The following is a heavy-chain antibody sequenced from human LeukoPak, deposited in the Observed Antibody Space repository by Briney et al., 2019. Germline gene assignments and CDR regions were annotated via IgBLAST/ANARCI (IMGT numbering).Heavy chain of an antibody. CDR1: GYTFTSHY. V-gene: IGHV1-46*01. CDR2: INPSGGST. D-gene: IGHD3-10*01. Sequence: ASVKVSCKASGYTFTSHYINWVRQAPGQGLEWMGIINPSGGSTNYAQKFQDRVTMTRDTSTSTVCMDLSSLRSEDTAVYYCARSSGSYPHSFDLWGQGTLVTVSS. J-gene: IGHJ4*02. CDR3: ARSSGSYPHSFDL.